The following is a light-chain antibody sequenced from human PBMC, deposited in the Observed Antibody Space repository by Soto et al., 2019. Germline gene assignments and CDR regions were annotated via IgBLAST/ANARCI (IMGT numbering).Light chain of an antibody. CDR1: SSDVGGYNY. CDR3: SSYTSSSTVV. V-gene: IGLV2-14*01. J-gene: IGLJ2*01. CDR2: EVN. Sequence: QSALTQPASVSGSPGQSITISCTGTSSDVGGYNYVSWYQQHPGKAPKLMIYEVNYRPSGVSNRFSGSKSGNTASLTISGLQAEDEADYYCSSYTSSSTVVFGGGTKVTVL.